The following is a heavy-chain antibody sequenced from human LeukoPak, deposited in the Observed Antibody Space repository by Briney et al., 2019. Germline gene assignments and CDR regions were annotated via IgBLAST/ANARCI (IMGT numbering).Heavy chain of an antibody. J-gene: IGHJ6*03. D-gene: IGHD3-22*01. V-gene: IGHV4-59*01. Sequence: SETLSLTCTVSGGSISSYYWSWIRQPPGKGLEWIGYIYYSGSTNYNPSLKSRVTISVDTSKNQFSLKLSSVTAADTAVYYCARDLYYYDSSGDYYYYYMDVWGKGTTVTVSS. CDR2: IYYSGST. CDR1: GGSISSYY. CDR3: ARDLYYYDSSGDYYYYYMDV.